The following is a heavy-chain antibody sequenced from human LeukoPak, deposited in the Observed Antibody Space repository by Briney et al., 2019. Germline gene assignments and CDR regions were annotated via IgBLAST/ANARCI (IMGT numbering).Heavy chain of an antibody. J-gene: IGHJ4*02. CDR1: GFTFDDYA. V-gene: IGHV3-9*03. D-gene: IGHD3-22*01. CDR2: TSWNSGSI. CDR3: AKGAAGGMIVVVIPYFDY. Sequence: LGRSLRLSCAASGFTFDDYAMHWVRQAPGKGLEWVSGTSWNSGSIGYADSVKGRFTISRDNAKNSLYLQMNSLRAEDMALYYCAKGAAGGMIVVVIPYFDYWGQGTLVTVSS.